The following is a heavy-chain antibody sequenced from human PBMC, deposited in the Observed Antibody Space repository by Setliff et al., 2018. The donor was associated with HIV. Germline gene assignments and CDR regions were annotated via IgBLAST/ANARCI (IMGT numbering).Heavy chain of an antibody. CDR3: ATGRRYGLFNP. D-gene: IGHD1-20*01. CDR1: GGSFSDYY. V-gene: IGHV4-34*01. J-gene: IGHJ5*02. Sequence: ASETLSLTCAVYGGSFSDYYWSWIRQSPGRGLEWIGEINHGGSTIYNPSLKSRVTILVDTSKNQFTLNLNSVTAADTAVYYCATGRRYGLFNPWGQGTLVTVSS. CDR2: INHGGST.